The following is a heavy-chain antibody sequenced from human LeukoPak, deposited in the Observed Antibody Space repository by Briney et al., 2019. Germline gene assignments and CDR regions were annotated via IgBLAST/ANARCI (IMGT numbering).Heavy chain of an antibody. J-gene: IGHJ6*02. CDR3: ARVRYCSSTSCYAYYYYYGMDV. CDR1: GGTFSSYA. D-gene: IGHD2-2*01. Sequence: GASVKVSCKASGGTFSSYAISWVRQAPGQGLEWMGRIIPILGIANYAQKSQGRVTITADKSTSTAYMELSSLRSEDTAVYYCARVRYCSSTSCYAYYYYYGMDVWGQGTTVTVSS. CDR2: IIPILGIA. V-gene: IGHV1-69*04.